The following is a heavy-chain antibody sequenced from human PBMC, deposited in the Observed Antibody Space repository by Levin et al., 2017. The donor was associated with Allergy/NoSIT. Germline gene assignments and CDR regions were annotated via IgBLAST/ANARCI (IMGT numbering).Heavy chain of an antibody. CDR1: GFTFSSYW. CDR2: INSDGSST. Sequence: GGSLRLSCAASGFTFSSYWIHWVRQAPGKGLVWVSRINSDGSSTSYADSVKGRFTISRDNAKSTLFLQMNSLRAEDTAVYYCARGLTIFGVVNDAFDIWGQGTMVTVSS. D-gene: IGHD3-3*01. V-gene: IGHV3-74*01. CDR3: ARGLTIFGVVNDAFDI. J-gene: IGHJ3*02.